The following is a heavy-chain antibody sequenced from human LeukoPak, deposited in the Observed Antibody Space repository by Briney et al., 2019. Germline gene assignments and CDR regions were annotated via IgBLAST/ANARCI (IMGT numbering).Heavy chain of an antibody. Sequence: GASVTLSCTASGYTFTSYGISWVRQAPGQGLEWMGWICAYNGNTNNAQKLKGIVTMTTDTSTSTAYMELRSLRSDDTAVYYCAREGYCSGGSCYSLGGWDDYYYYGMDVWGQGTTVTVSS. CDR2: ICAYNGNT. J-gene: IGHJ6*02. D-gene: IGHD2-15*01. CDR3: AREGYCSGGSCYSLGGWDDYYYYGMDV. CDR1: GYTFTSYG. V-gene: IGHV1-18*01.